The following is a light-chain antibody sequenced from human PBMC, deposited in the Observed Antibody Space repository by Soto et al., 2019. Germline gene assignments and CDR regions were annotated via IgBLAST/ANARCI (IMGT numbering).Light chain of an antibody. CDR3: QQYGSSPPWT. J-gene: IGKJ1*01. V-gene: IGKV3-15*01. CDR1: QSVSTN. Sequence: EIVMTQSPATLSVSPGERATLSCRASQSVSTNLAWYQQKPGQSPRLLIYGTSTRATDIPARFSGNGSGTDFTLTISRLEPEDFAVYYCQQYGSSPPWTFGQGTKVDIK. CDR2: GTS.